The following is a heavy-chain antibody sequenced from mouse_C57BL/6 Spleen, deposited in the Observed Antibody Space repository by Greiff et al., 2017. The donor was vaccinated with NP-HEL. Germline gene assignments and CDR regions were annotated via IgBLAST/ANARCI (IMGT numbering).Heavy chain of an antibody. CDR2: IYPGSGST. J-gene: IGHJ1*03. CDR1: GYTFTSYW. V-gene: IGHV1-55*01. D-gene: IGHD2-5*01. CDR3: ARGDSNWDWYFDV. Sequence: VQLQQSGAELVKPGASVKMSCKASGYTFTSYWITWVKQRPGQGLEWIGDIYPGSGSTNYNEKFKSKATLTVDTSSSTAYMQLSSLTSEDSAVYYCARGDSNWDWYFDVWGTGTTVTVSS.